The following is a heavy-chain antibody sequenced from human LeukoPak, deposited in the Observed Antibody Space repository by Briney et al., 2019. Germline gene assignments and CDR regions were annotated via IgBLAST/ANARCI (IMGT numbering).Heavy chain of an antibody. D-gene: IGHD1-20*01. CDR1: GFTFSRYA. Sequence: GGSLRLSCAASGFTFSRYAMHWVRQAPGKGLESVSAIRSNGGSTYYANSVKGRFTISRDNSKKTLYLQMGSLRAEDLAVYYCARDFGLTGKVDYWGQGTLVTVSS. CDR2: IRSNGGST. V-gene: IGHV3-64*01. CDR3: ARDFGLTGKVDY. J-gene: IGHJ4*02.